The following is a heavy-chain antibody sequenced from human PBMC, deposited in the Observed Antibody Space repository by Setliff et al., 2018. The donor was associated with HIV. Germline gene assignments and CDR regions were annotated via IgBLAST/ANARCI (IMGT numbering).Heavy chain of an antibody. J-gene: IGHJ3*02. CDR3: AMSMTTYPVSRAFDI. CDR2: IVPILGIA. V-gene: IGHV1-69*10. Sequence: SVKVSCKASGGTFTNSAIGWVRQAPGQGLEWMGAIVPILGIANSAQKFQGRVTITTDESTNTAYMELSSLRSEDTAVYYCAMSMTTYPVSRAFDIWGQGTMVTVS. CDR1: GGTFTNSA. D-gene: IGHD4-4*01.